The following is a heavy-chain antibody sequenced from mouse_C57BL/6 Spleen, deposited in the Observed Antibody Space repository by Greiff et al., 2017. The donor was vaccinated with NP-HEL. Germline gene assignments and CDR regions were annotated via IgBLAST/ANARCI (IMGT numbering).Heavy chain of an antibody. CDR2: ISSGGDYI. V-gene: IGHV5-9-1*02. J-gene: IGHJ2*01. CDR3: TKSSLYYGSSPFDY. Sequence: EVMLVESGEGLVKPGGSLKLSCAASGFTFSSYAMSWVRQTPEKRLEWVAYISSGGDYIYYADTVKGRFTISRDNARNTLYLQMSSLKSEDTAMYYCTKSSLYYGSSPFDYWGQGTTLTVSS. CDR1: GFTFSSYA. D-gene: IGHD1-1*01.